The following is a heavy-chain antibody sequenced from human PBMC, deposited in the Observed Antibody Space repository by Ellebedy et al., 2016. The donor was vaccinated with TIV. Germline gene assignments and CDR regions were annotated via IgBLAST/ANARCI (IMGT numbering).Heavy chain of an antibody. V-gene: IGHV1-46*01. D-gene: IGHD2-2*01. CDR2: INPSGGST. J-gene: IGHJ6*02. CDR3: ARRIVVVPAAKTYGMDV. Sequence: ASVKVSCKASGYTFTSYDINWVRQATGQGLEWVGIINPSGGSTSYAQKFQGRVTMTRDTSTSTVYMELSSLRSEDTAVYYCARRIVVVPAAKTYGMDVWGQGTTVTVSS. CDR1: GYTFTSYD.